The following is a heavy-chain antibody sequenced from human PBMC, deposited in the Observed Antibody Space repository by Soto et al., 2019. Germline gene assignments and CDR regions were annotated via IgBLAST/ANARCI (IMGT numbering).Heavy chain of an antibody. CDR2: LTSDGSA. J-gene: IGHJ4*02. D-gene: IGHD1-7*01. CDR1: GFTFRNYA. V-gene: IGHV3-23*01. Sequence: GGSLRLSCAASGFTFRNYAMTWVRQAPGKGLEWVSLLTSDGSAYYADSVKGRFLISRDNSKNTLYLQMNSLRAEDTAIYYCVKNYNGDYWRQGTLVTVSS. CDR3: VKNYNGDY.